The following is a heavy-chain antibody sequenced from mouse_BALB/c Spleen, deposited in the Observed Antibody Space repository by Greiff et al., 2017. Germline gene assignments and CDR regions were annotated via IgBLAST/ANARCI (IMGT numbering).Heavy chain of an antibody. J-gene: IGHJ1*01. CDR3: NLHYYGSSYWYFDV. D-gene: IGHD1-1*01. CDR1: GFTFSNYW. CDR2: IRLKSNNYAT. Sequence: EVKVEESGGGLVQPGGSMKLSCVASGFTFSNYWMNWVRQSPEKGLEWVAEIRLKSNNYATHYAESVKGRFTISRDDSKSSVYLQMNNLRAEDTGIYYCNLHYYGSSYWYFDVWGAGTTVTVSS. V-gene: IGHV6-6*02.